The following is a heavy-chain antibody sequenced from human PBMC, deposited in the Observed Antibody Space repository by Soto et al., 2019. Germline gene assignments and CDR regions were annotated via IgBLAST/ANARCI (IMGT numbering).Heavy chain of an antibody. D-gene: IGHD2-15*01. CDR2: VYYRGNT. J-gene: IGHJ4*02. CDR1: GGPVSTGTYY. Sequence: PSETLSLTCTVSGGPVSTGTYYLNWIRQSPGKGLEWLGYVYYRGNTKYNPSMKSRVKLSIDTSRSQVSLRMNSVTAADTAVYYCATGLEVCCSGATASSQDYWGQGPLVTVSS. CDR3: ATGLEVCCSGATASSQDY. V-gene: IGHV4-61*01.